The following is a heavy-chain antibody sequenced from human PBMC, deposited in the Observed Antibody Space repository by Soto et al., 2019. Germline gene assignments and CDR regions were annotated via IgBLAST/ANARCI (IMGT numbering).Heavy chain of an antibody. V-gene: IGHV4-31*03. CDR1: GGSISSGGYY. CDR2: IYYSGST. Sequence: QVQLQESGPGLVKPSQTLSLTCTVSGGSISSGGYYWSWIRQHPGKGLEWIGYIYYSGSTYYNPSLKSRVTISVDTSKNQFSLKLSSVTAADTAVYYCARAQLRYFDWLFPNGFYYGMDVWGQGTTVTVSS. D-gene: IGHD3-9*01. CDR3: ARAQLRYFDWLFPNGFYYGMDV. J-gene: IGHJ6*02.